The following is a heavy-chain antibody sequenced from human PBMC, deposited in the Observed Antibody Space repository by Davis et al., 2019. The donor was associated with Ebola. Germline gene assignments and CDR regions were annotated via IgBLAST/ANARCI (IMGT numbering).Heavy chain of an antibody. CDR3: TTVIRDGYNSDY. V-gene: IGHV3-15*01. CDR1: GFTFSNAW. D-gene: IGHD5-24*01. Sequence: GESLKISCAASGFTFSNAWMSWVRQAPGKGLEWVGRIKSKTDGGTTDYAAPVKGRFTISRDDSKNTLYLQMNSLKTEDTAVYYCTTVIRDGYNSDYWGQGTLFTVSS. J-gene: IGHJ4*02. CDR2: IKSKTDGGTT.